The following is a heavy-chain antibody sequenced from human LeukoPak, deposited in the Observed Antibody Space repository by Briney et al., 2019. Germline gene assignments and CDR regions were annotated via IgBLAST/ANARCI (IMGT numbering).Heavy chain of an antibody. Sequence: QPSQTLSLTCTVSGGSISSGDYYWSWIRQPPGKGLEWIGYIYYSGSTYYNPSLKSRVTISVDTSKNQFSLKLSSVTAADTAVYYCARGRRIIGWFDPWGQGTLVTVSS. J-gene: IGHJ5*02. CDR2: IYYSGST. D-gene: IGHD3-16*02. V-gene: IGHV4-30-4*01. CDR3: ARGRRIIGWFDP. CDR1: GGSISSGDYY.